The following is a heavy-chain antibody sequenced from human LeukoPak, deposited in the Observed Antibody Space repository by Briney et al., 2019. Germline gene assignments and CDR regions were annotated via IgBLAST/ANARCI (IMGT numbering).Heavy chain of an antibody. D-gene: IGHD5-12*01. CDR1: GFTFDDYA. CDR3: ARSGYRIGFDY. CDR2: IYSGGST. Sequence: GGSLRLSCAASGFTFDDYAMHWVRQAPGKGLEWVSVIYSGGSTYYADSVKGRFTISRDNSKNTVYLQMNSLRAEDTAVYYCARSGYRIGFDYWGQGTLVTVSS. V-gene: IGHV3-53*01. J-gene: IGHJ4*02.